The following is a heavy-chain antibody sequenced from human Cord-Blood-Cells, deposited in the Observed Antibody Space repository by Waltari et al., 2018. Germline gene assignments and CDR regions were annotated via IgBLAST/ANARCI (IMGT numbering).Heavy chain of an antibody. Sequence: QVQLQQWGAGLLKPSETLSLTCAVYGGSFSGYYWSWIRHPPGKGLEWIGEINHSGSTNYNPSLKSRVTISVDTSKNQFSLKLSSVTAADTAVYYCARGGGTSEWYNWFDPWGQGTLVTVSS. D-gene: IGHD3-3*01. CDR1: GGSFSGYY. CDR3: ARGGGTSEWYNWFDP. V-gene: IGHV4-34*01. J-gene: IGHJ5*02. CDR2: INHSGST.